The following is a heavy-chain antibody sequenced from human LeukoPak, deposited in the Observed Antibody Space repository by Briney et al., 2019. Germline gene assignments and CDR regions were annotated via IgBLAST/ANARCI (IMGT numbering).Heavy chain of an antibody. V-gene: IGHV1-2*06. CDR2: INPNNGGT. CDR1: GFTFTNYD. D-gene: IGHD3-3*01. CDR3: ARDGDFWSGYYCDY. Sequence: GESLKISCKASGFTFTNYDINWVRQAPGQGLEWMGRINPNNGGTNYAQKFQGRVTMTRDTSISTAYMELSSLRSDDTAVYYCARDGDFWSGYYCDYWGQGTQVTVSS. J-gene: IGHJ4*02.